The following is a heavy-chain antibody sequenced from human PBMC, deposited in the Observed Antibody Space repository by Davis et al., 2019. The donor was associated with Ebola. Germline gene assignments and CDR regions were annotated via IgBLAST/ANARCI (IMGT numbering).Heavy chain of an antibody. J-gene: IGHJ5*02. Sequence: ASVKVSCKVSGYTLTELSMHWVRQAPGKGLEWMGGFDPEDGETIYAQKFQGRVTMTEDTSTDTAYMELRSLRSDDTAVYYCARGKHYYGSGSPSQGFDPWGQGTLVTVSS. CDR3: ARGKHYYGSGSPSQGFDP. CDR2: FDPEDGET. CDR1: GYTLTELS. V-gene: IGHV1-24*01. D-gene: IGHD3-10*01.